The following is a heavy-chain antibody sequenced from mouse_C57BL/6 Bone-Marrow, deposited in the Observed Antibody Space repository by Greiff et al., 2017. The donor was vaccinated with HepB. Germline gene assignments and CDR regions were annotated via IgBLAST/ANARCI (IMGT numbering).Heavy chain of an antibody. Sequence: VQLKESGGDLVKPGGSLKLSCAASGFTFSSYGMSWVRQTPDKRLEWVATISSGGSYTYYPDSVKGRFTISRDNAKNTLYLQMSSLKSEDTAMYYCARRIYYGNPYYFDYWGQGTTLTVSS. CDR1: GFTFSSYG. CDR3: ARRIYYGNPYYFDY. CDR2: ISSGGSYT. D-gene: IGHD2-1*01. V-gene: IGHV5-6*01. J-gene: IGHJ2*01.